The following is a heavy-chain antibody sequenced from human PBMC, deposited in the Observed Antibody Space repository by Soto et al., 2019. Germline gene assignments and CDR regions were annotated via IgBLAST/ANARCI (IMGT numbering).Heavy chain of an antibody. J-gene: IGHJ4*02. CDR3: ARGKDSDGYYYFDY. D-gene: IGHD3-22*01. CDR1: GGSITTGGDY. V-gene: IGHV4-31*03. CDR2: IYSTGIP. Sequence: PSETLSLTCMVSGGSITTGGDYWSWIRQHPGKGLEWIGYIYSTGIPYYKPSLKSRVTISRDTSKNHFSLKVTSVTASDTAIYYCARGKDSDGYYYFDYWGPGALLTVSS.